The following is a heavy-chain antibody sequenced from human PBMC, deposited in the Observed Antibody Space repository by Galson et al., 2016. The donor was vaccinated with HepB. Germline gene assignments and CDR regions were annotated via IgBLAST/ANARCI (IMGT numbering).Heavy chain of an antibody. CDR1: GGSLSNNF. Sequence: ETLSLTCSVYGGSLSNNFWSWLRQPPGKGLEWIGEIHHTGDTNHNSSLKSRVTMSVDTPKNQFSLKLNSVTAADTAVYYCARDKRPRQWLITKWFDPWGQGTPVTVSA. D-gene: IGHD6-19*01. V-gene: IGHV4-34*01. CDR2: IHHTGDT. J-gene: IGHJ5*02. CDR3: ARDKRPRQWLITKWFDP.